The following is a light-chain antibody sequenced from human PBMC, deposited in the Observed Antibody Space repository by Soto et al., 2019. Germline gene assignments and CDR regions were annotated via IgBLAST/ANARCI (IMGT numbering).Light chain of an antibody. CDR2: STN. CDR1: SGSVSTGYY. V-gene: IGLV8-61*01. J-gene: IGLJ3*02. Sequence: QTVVTQEPSFSVSPGGTVTLTCGLGSGSVSTGYYPSWYQQTPGQAPRTLIYSTNTRSSGVPDRFSGSILGNKAALTITGAQADDESDYYCVLYMGSGIWVFGGGTQLTVL. CDR3: VLYMGSGIWV.